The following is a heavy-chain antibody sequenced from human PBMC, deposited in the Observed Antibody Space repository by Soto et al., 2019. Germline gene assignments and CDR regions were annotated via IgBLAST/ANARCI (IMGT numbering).Heavy chain of an antibody. Sequence: SETLSLTCAVYGGSFSGYYWSWIRQPPGKGLEWIGEINHSGSTNYNPSLKSRVTISVDTSKNQFSLNLISVTAADTAMYYCAGDPVAASGTAFDIWGQGIMVT. J-gene: IGHJ3*02. D-gene: IGHD6-13*01. CDR2: INHSGST. CDR3: AGDPVAASGTAFDI. CDR1: GGSFSGYY. V-gene: IGHV4-34*01.